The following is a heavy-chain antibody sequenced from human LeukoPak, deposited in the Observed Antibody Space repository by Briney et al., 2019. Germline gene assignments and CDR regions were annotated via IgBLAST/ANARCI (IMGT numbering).Heavy chain of an antibody. Sequence: SQTLSLTCTVSGGSISSGGYYWSWIRQHPGKGLEWIGYIYYSGSTYYNPSLKSRVTISVDTSKNQFSLKLSSVTAADTAVYYCARQTPNSSSWYSLVATYYYGMDVWGQGTTVTVSS. CDR2: IYYSGST. D-gene: IGHD6-13*01. V-gene: IGHV4-31*03. J-gene: IGHJ6*02. CDR3: ARQTPNSSSWYSLVATYYYGMDV. CDR1: GGSISSGGYY.